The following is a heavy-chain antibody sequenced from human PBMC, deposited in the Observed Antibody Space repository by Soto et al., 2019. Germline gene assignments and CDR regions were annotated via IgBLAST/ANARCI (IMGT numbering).Heavy chain of an antibody. J-gene: IGHJ5*02. CDR2: IYDTGNT. Sequence: QVQLRESGPGLVKTSQTLSLTCTVSGGSVSRSGFYWTWIRQHPERGLEWIGLIYDTGNTYYNPSLPSRVTISLDTSKNQFSLGLTSVTAADTSVYYCASGDSSRWFGFDPWCQGTLVTVSS. CDR3: ASGDSSRWFGFDP. V-gene: IGHV4-31*03. CDR1: GGSVSRSGFY. D-gene: IGHD6-19*01.